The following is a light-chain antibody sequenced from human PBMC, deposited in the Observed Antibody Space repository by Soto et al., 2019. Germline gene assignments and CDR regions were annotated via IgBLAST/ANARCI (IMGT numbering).Light chain of an antibody. Sequence: EIVMTQSPATLSVSPGERATLSCRASQSVSSNLGWYQHNAGQAPRLLIYVASTRATGIPARFSGSGYGTELTLTISGLQSEDFAIYYCQQYNEWPPGYTFGQRTKIEIK. CDR2: VAS. J-gene: IGKJ2*01. CDR3: QQYNEWPPGYT. V-gene: IGKV3-15*01. CDR1: QSVSSN.